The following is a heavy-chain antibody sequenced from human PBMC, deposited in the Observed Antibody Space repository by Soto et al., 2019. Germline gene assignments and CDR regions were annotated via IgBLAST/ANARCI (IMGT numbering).Heavy chain of an antibody. D-gene: IGHD2-21*02. CDR1: GLTFSGHW. CDR3: TSRPSGMTYHAVFDF. V-gene: IGHV3-7*03. J-gene: IGHJ4*02. Sequence: GSLRLSCAASGLTFSGHWMTWVRQTPGEGLQWVAAIKPDGSETFYVDSVKGRFTISRDNARNSLFLQMDSLRAEDTAVYYCTSRPSGMTYHAVFDFWGQGTLVTVSS. CDR2: IKPDGSET.